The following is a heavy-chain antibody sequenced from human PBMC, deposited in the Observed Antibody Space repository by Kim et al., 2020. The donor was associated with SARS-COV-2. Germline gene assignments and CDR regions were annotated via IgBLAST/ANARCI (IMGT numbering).Heavy chain of an antibody. CDR2: IYWDDDK. CDR3: AYRQLGRPFDL. Sequence: SGPTLVKPTQTLTLTCSFSGFSISTSGLGVGWIRQPPGEALEWLVAIYWDDDKRYNPSLKSRLTVTKDTSRNQVLFTMTNMDPVDTAMYYCAYRQLGRPFDLWGQGILVTVSS. J-gene: IGHJ4*02. V-gene: IGHV2-5*02. CDR1: GFSISTSGLG.